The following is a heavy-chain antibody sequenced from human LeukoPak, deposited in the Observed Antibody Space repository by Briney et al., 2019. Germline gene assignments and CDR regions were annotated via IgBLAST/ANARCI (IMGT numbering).Heavy chain of an antibody. CDR2: IYTSGST. CDR3: ARDRTKRIPDAFDI. D-gene: IGHD6-25*01. J-gene: IGHJ3*02. CDR1: GGSISSYY. V-gene: IGHV4-4*07. Sequence: PSETLSLTCTVSGGSISSYYWSWIRQPAGKGLEWIGRIYTSGSTNYNPSLKSRVTMSVDTSKNQFSLKLSSVTAADTAVYYCARDRTKRIPDAFDIWGQGTMVTVSS.